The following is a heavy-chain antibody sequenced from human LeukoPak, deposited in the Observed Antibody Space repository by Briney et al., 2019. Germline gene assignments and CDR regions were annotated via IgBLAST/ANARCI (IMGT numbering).Heavy chain of an antibody. CDR2: ISFDGSVT. J-gene: IGHJ3*02. CDR1: GFTFNSYS. V-gene: IGHV3-30*03. Sequence: QSGGSLRLSCATSGFTFNSYSMHWVRQAPGKGLEWVAVISFDGSVTHYADSVKGRFTISRDNSKSTVFLEMNRLRGDDTAVFYCARQSSIGGGTDAFDIWGQGTMVTVSS. D-gene: IGHD1-1*01. CDR3: ARQSSIGGGTDAFDI.